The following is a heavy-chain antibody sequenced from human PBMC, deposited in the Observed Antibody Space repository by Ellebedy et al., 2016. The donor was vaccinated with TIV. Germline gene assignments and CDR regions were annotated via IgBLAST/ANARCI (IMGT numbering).Heavy chain of an antibody. J-gene: IGHJ6*02. CDR2: IYSGGST. CDR1: GFTFSSYA. Sequence: PGGSLRLSCAASGFTFSSYAMHWVRQAPGKGLEWVSVIYSGGSTYYADSVKGRFTISRDNSKNTLYLQMNSLRAEDTAVYYCASYGSGPPGPYYYGMDVWGQGTTVTVSS. CDR3: ASYGSGPPGPYYYGMDV. D-gene: IGHD3-10*01. V-gene: IGHV3-66*01.